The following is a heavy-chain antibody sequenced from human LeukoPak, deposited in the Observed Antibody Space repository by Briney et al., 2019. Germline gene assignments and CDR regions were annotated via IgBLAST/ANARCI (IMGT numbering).Heavy chain of an antibody. CDR2: ISHNGGST. Sequence: AGSLILLSSVSGFTFSSYAIHWVRQAPAEGLEYVSAISHNGGSTYYADSVKGRFTISRDNSKNTLYLQMSSLRVDDTAVYYCVKAVGYSGYDPPDYWGQGTLVTVSS. J-gene: IGHJ4*02. CDR3: VKAVGYSGYDPPDY. D-gene: IGHD5-12*01. V-gene: IGHV3-64D*06. CDR1: GFTFSSYA.